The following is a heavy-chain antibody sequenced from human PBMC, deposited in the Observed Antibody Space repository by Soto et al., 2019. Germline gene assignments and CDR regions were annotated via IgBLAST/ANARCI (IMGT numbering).Heavy chain of an antibody. V-gene: IGHV4-31*03. D-gene: IGHD3-22*01. CDR3: ARTRASSGYLFFAY. J-gene: IGHJ4*02. Sequence: SETLSLTCTVSGGSISRGGYYWSWIRQHPGKGLEWIGYIYYSGSTYYNPSLKSRVTISVDTSKNQFSLKLSSVTAADTAVYYCARTRASSGYLFFAYSGQGHLLTVSS. CDR2: IYYSGST. CDR1: GGSISRGGYY.